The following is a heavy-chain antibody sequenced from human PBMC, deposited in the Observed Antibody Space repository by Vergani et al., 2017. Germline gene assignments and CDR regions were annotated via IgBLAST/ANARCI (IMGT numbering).Heavy chain of an antibody. CDR3: AKDRHITIFGVVIIGFDY. V-gene: IGHV3-23*04. CDR1: GFTFSSYA. CDR2: ISGSGGST. J-gene: IGHJ4*02. D-gene: IGHD3-3*01. Sequence: EVQLVESGGGLVQPGGSLRLSCAASGFTFSSYAMSWVRQAPGKGLEWVSAISGSGGSTYYADSVKGRFTISRDNSKTTLYLQMNSLRAEDTAVYYCAKDRHITIFGVVIIGFDYWGQGTLVTVSS.